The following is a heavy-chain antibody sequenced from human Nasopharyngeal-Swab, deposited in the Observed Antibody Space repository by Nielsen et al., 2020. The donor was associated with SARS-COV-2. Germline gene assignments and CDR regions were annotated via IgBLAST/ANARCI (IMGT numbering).Heavy chain of an antibody. D-gene: IGHD3-10*01. CDR3: AKSIDPMGYGLDV. Sequence: GESLKISCAASGFSFSSYAMNWVRQAPGKGLEWVAIIYSGGSSTYFADSVKGRFTISRDDSSNTLYLQMSSLRAEDTAVYYCAKSIDPMGYGLDVWGPGTTVTVSS. CDR2: IYSGGSST. J-gene: IGHJ6*02. V-gene: IGHV3-23*03. CDR1: GFSFSSYA.